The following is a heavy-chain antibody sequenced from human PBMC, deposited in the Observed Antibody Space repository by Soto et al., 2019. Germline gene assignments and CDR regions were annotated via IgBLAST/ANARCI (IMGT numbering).Heavy chain of an antibody. CDR3: ARVRQQLVREQAFDV. J-gene: IGHJ3*01. Sequence: EMQLVVSGGGLVQPGGSLRLSCEASGFTFSNYWMTWVRQAPGKGLEWVANIKRDGIEKHYVDSVKGRFTISRDNAKDSLYLQVDSLRGEDTAVYYCARVRQQLVREQAFDVWGQGTMVTVAA. CDR1: GFTFSNYW. CDR2: IKRDGIEK. D-gene: IGHD6-13*01. V-gene: IGHV3-7*01.